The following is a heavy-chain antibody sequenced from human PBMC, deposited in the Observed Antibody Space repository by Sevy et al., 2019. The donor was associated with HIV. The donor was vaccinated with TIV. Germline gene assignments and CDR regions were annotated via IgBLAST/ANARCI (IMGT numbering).Heavy chain of an antibody. V-gene: IGHV3-53*01. CDR3: ASSLDYGGNDAFDI. Sequence: GGSLRLSCAASGFTVSSNYMSWVRQAPGKGLEWVSVFYSGGSTYYADSVKGRFTISRDNSKNTRYLQMNSLRAEDTAVYYCASSLDYGGNDAFDIWGQGTMVTVSS. D-gene: IGHD4-17*01. J-gene: IGHJ3*02. CDR2: FYSGGST. CDR1: GFTVSSNY.